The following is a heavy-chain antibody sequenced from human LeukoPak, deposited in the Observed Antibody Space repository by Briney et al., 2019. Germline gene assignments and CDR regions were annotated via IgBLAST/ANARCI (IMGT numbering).Heavy chain of an antibody. CDR2: ISDYNGNT. Sequence: ASVKVSGKASGYTFSTYGISWVRQAPGQGLEWMGWISDYNGNTNYAQKLQGRVTMTTDTSTSTAYMELRSLRSDDTAVYYCARTTDYNYDFWTGLNYWGQGTLVPVSS. V-gene: IGHV1-18*01. D-gene: IGHD3-3*01. CDR1: GYTFSTYG. CDR3: ARTTDYNYDFWTGLNY. J-gene: IGHJ4*02.